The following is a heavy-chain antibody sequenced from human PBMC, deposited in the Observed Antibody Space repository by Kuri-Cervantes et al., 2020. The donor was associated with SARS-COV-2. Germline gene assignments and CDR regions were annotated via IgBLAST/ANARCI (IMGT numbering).Heavy chain of an antibody. CDR3: ARAGWGRRGYSYGDKTAYYYYYMDV. J-gene: IGHJ6*03. V-gene: IGHV1-18*01. CDR2: ISAYNGNA. Sequence: ASVKVSCKASGYTFTSYGISWVRQAPGQGLEWMGWISAYNGNANYAQKLQGRVTMTTDTSTSTAYMALRSLRSDDTAVYYCARAGWGRRGYSYGDKTAYYYYYMDVWGKGTTVTVSS. D-gene: IGHD5-18*01. CDR1: GYTFTSYG.